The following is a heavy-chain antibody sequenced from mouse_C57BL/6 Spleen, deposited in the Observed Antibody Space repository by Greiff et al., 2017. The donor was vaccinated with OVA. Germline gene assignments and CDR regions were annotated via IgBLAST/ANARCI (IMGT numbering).Heavy chain of an antibody. V-gene: IGHV1-7*01. Sequence: VQLQQSGAELVKPGASVKLSCKASGYTFTSYWMHWVKQRPGQGLEWIGDINPSSGCTRYNQKFKGKATLTADKSSSTAYMQLSSLTYEDSAVDYCARPYGSSYYAMDYWGQGTSVTVSS. CDR3: ARPYGSSYYAMDY. D-gene: IGHD1-1*01. CDR1: GYTFTSYW. J-gene: IGHJ4*01. CDR2: INPSSGCT.